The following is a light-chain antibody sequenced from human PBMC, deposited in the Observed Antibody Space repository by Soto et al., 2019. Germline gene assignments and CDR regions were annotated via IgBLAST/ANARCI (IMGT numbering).Light chain of an antibody. CDR1: QAISKY. Sequence: DIQMTQTPPSLSASVGDRVTITCRVSQAISKYLAWYQQKPGKVPKLLIYAASTLQSGVPSRFSGSGSGTDFTLTISSLQPEDVATYYCQKYDSAPLFTFGPGTRVDVK. CDR3: QKYDSAPLFT. V-gene: IGKV1-27*01. CDR2: AAS. J-gene: IGKJ3*01.